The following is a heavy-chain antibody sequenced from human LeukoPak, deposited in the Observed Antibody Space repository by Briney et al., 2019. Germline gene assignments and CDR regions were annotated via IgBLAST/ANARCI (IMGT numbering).Heavy chain of an antibody. Sequence: GGSLRLSCAASGFTFSSSAMSWVRQAPGKGLEWVANIKPDGTTKFYVDSVKGRFTISRDNALNSLYLQMNSLRAEDTAIYYCARSIPYGTTWYGRSDYWGQGTLVTVSS. CDR2: IKPDGTTK. J-gene: IGHJ4*02. V-gene: IGHV3-7*03. CDR1: GFTFSSSA. CDR3: ARSIPYGTTWYGRSDY. D-gene: IGHD6-13*01.